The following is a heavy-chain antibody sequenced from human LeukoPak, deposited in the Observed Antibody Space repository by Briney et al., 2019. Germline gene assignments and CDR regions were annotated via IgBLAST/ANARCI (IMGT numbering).Heavy chain of an antibody. V-gene: IGHV1-24*01. CDR3: AAVGLTGDPMAIDY. J-gene: IGHJ4*02. Sequence: RASVKVSCKVSGYTLTELSMHWVRQAPGKGLEWMGGFDPEDGETIYAQKFQGRVTMTEDTSTYTAYMELSSLRSEDTAVYYCAAVGLTGDPMAIDYWGQGTLVTVSS. CDR2: FDPEDGET. CDR1: GYTLTELS. D-gene: IGHD7-27*01.